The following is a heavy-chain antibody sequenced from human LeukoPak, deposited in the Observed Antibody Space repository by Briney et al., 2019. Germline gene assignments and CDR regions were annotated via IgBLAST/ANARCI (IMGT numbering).Heavy chain of an antibody. CDR2: INPNSGGT. J-gene: IGHJ3*02. CDR1: GYTFTGYY. V-gene: IGHV1-2*02. Sequence: ASVKVSCKASGYTFTGYYMHWVRQAPGQGLEWMGWINPNSGGTNYAQKFQGRVTMTRDTSISTAYMELSRLRSDDTAVYYCARAKYYYDSLPPSDAFDIWGQGTMVTVSS. CDR3: ARAKYYYDSLPPSDAFDI. D-gene: IGHD3-22*01.